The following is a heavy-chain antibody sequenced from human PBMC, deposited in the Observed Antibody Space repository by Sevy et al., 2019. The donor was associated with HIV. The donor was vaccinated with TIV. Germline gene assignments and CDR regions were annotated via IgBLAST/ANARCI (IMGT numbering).Heavy chain of an antibody. D-gene: IGHD4-17*01. CDR3: ARLYGDYSPYYYYYYMDV. CDR1: GGSISSYY. J-gene: IGHJ6*03. V-gene: IGHV4-59*01. CDR2: IYYSGST. Sequence: SETLSLTCTVSGGSISSYYWSWIRQPPGKGLEWIGYIYYSGSTNYNPSLKSRVNISVDTSKNQFSLKLSSVTAADTAVYYCARLYGDYSPYYYYYYMDVWGKGTTVTVSS.